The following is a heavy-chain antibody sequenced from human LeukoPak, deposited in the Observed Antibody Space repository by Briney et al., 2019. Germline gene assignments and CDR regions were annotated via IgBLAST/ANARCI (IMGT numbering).Heavy chain of an antibody. CDR2: IKSDGST. CDR3: ASAPSEIGGYYPEYFRH. J-gene: IGHJ1*01. CDR1: GFTFSSYL. D-gene: IGHD3-22*01. V-gene: IGHV3-74*01. Sequence: GGSLRLSCAASGFTFSSYLMHWVRQAPGKGLGWVSRIKSDGSTRYADSVKGRFTLYRDNAKNTVSLQMPSLRAEDTGVYYCASAPSEIGGYYPEYFRHWGQGTLVTVSP.